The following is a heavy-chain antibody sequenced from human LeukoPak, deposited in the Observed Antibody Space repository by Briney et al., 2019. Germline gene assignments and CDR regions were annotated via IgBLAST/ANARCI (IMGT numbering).Heavy chain of an antibody. J-gene: IGHJ4*02. CDR1: GFTFSSYA. CDR2: ISYDGSNK. Sequence: PGRSLRLSCAASGFTFSSYAMHWVRQAPGKGLEWVAVISYDGSNKYYADSVKGRFTISRDNSKNTLYLQMNSLRAEDTAVYYCAKAYSNYYFDYWGQGTLVTVSS. D-gene: IGHD4-11*01. V-gene: IGHV3-30-3*01. CDR3: AKAYSNYYFDY.